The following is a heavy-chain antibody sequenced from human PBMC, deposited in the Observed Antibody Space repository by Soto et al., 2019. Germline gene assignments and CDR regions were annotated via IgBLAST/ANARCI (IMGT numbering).Heavy chain of an antibody. CDR1: GFTFSIYE. J-gene: IGHJ6*02. Sequence: GGSLRLSCAASGFTFSIYEMNWVRQAPGKGLEWVSYISSSGSTIYYADSVKGRFTISRDNAKNSLYLQMNSLRAEDTAVYYCARDGAXYYYGSGSTFDYYGMDVWGQGTTVTVSS. CDR2: ISSSGSTI. CDR3: ARDGAXYYYGSGSTFDYYGMDV. V-gene: IGHV3-48*03. D-gene: IGHD3-10*01.